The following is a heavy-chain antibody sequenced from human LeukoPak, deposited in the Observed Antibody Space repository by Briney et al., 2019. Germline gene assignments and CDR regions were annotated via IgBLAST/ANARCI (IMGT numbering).Heavy chain of an antibody. J-gene: IGHJ4*02. CDR1: GGSFSGYY. CDR3: ARGLRVRGPSLVASGY. D-gene: IGHD3-10*01. CDR2: INHSGST. V-gene: IGHV4-34*01. Sequence: PSETLSLTCAVSGGSFSGYYWSWIRQPPGKGLEWIGEINHSGSTNYNPSLKSRVTISVDTSKNQFSLKLSSVTAADTAVYYCARGLRVRGPSLVASGYWGQGTLVTVSS.